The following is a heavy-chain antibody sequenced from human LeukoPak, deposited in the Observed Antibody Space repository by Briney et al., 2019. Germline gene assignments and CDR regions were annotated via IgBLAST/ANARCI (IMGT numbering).Heavy chain of an antibody. CDR3: TRGYDSSGYYGRRIFYYGMDV. J-gene: IGHJ6*02. V-gene: IGHV3-49*04. CDR2: IRSKAYGGTT. D-gene: IGHD3-22*01. Sequence: PGGSLRLSCTASGFTFGDYVMGWVRQAPGKALEWVGFIRSKAYGGTTEYAASVKGRFTISRDDSKSIAYLQMNSLKTEDTALYYCTRGYDSSGYYGRRIFYYGMDVWGQGTRSPSP. CDR1: GFTFGDYV.